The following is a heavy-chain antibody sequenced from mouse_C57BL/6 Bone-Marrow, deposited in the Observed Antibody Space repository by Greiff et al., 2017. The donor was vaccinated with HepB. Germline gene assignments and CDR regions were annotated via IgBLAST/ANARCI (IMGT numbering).Heavy chain of an antibody. CDR3: ARGEAAYYSNYDY. Sequence: EVKLQESGGGLVKPGGSLKLSCAASGFTFSSYAMSWVRQTPEKRLEWVATISDGGSYTYYPDNVKGRFTISRDNAKNNLYLQMSHLKSEDTAMYYCARGEAAYYSNYDYWGQGTTLTVSS. D-gene: IGHD2-5*01. V-gene: IGHV5-4*03. CDR1: GFTFSSYA. CDR2: ISDGGSYT. J-gene: IGHJ2*01.